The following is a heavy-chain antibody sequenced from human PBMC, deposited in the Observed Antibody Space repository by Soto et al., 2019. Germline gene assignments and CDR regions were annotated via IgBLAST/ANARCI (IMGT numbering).Heavy chain of an antibody. CDR1: GYTFTSYG. Sequence: QVQLVQSGAEVKKPGASVKVSCKASGYTFTSYGISWVRQAPGQGLEWMGWISAYNGNTNYAQKVQGRVTMTTDTSTSTAYMELRSLRSDGTAVYYCARDRMLVVAATPEFNYWGQGTLVTVSS. D-gene: IGHD2-15*01. CDR2: ISAYNGNT. V-gene: IGHV1-18*01. J-gene: IGHJ4*02. CDR3: ARDRMLVVAATPEFNY.